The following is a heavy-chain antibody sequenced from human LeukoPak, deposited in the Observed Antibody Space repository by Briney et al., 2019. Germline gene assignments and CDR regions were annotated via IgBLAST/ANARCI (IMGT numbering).Heavy chain of an antibody. D-gene: IGHD6-6*01. J-gene: IGHJ4*02. Sequence: GGSLRLFCAASGFIVSSVYMSWVRQSPGKGLECVSIIYSTGDTYYADSVKGRFTISRDVSKNTVYLQMNSLRAEDTAVYYCARGGRSSELVWGQGTRVTVSS. CDR2: IYSTGDT. V-gene: IGHV3-53*01. CDR3: ARGGRSSELV. CDR1: GFIVSSVY.